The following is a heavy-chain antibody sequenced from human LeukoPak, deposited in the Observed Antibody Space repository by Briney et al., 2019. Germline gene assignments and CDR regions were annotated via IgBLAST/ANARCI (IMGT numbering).Heavy chain of an antibody. V-gene: IGHV4-31*03. D-gene: IGHD3-22*01. CDR3: ARGYDSSGYYSS. J-gene: IGHJ5*02. CDR1: GGSISSGGYY. CDR2: IYYSGST. Sequence: SQTLSLTCTVSGGSISSGGYYWRWIRQHPGKGLEWIGYIYYSGSTYYNPSLKSRVTISVDTSKNQFSLKLSSVTAADTAVYYCARGYDSSGYYSSWGQGTLVTVSS.